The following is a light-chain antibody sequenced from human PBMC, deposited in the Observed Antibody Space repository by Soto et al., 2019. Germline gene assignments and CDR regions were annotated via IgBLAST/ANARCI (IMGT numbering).Light chain of an antibody. J-gene: IGKJ1*01. CDR3: HQYNNWPPLT. CDR1: QSVGSN. Sequence: EIVMTQSPSTLSVSPGERATISCRASQSVGSNLAWYQQKPGQVPRLLIYGASTRDTGIPARFSGSGSGTEYTLTISSRQSEDFAASYCHQYNNWPPLTFGEGTKVEIK. CDR2: GAS. V-gene: IGKV3-15*01.